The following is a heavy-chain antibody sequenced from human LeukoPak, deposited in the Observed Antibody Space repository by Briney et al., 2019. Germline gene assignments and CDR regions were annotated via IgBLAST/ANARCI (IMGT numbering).Heavy chain of an antibody. CDR2: IYWNDDK. D-gene: IGHD3-3*01. CDR1: GFSLSTSGVG. V-gene: IGHV2-5*01. J-gene: IGHJ4*02. CDR3: ARRAGAIRFFEGARRGGGENFDY. Sequence: SGPTLVKPTQTLTLTCTFSGFSLSTSGVGVGWIRQPPGKALEWLALIYWNDDKRYSPSLKSRLTITKDTSKNQAVLTMTNMDPVTTPPYSGARRAGAIRFFEGARRGGGENFDYWGQGTLVTVSS.